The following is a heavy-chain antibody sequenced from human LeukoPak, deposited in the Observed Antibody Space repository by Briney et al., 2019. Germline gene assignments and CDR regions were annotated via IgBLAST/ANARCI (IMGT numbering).Heavy chain of an antibody. Sequence: SVKVSCKASGGTFSSYAISWVRQAPGQGLEWMGGIIPIFGTANYAQKFQGRVTITADKSTSTAYMELSSLRSEDTAVYYCARDPTPTMYGDNNWFDPWGQGTLVIVSS. CDR1: GGTFSSYA. V-gene: IGHV1-69*06. J-gene: IGHJ5*02. CDR3: ARDPTPTMYGDNNWFDP. D-gene: IGHD2-21*02. CDR2: IIPIFGTA.